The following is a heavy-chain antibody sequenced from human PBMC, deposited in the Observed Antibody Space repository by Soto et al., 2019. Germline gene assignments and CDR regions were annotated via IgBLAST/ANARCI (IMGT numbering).Heavy chain of an antibody. D-gene: IGHD3-22*01. CDR2: IKSKTDGGTT. J-gene: IGHJ4*02. CDR1: GFTFSNAW. CDR3: TTGITLHPKVRGYYYALFDY. Sequence: EVQLVESGGGLVKPGGSLRLSCAASGFTFSNAWMSWVRQAPGKGLEWVGRIKSKTDGGTTDYAAPVKGRFTISRDDSKNTLYLQMNSLKTEDTAVYYCTTGITLHPKVRGYYYALFDYWGQGTLVTVSS. V-gene: IGHV3-15*01.